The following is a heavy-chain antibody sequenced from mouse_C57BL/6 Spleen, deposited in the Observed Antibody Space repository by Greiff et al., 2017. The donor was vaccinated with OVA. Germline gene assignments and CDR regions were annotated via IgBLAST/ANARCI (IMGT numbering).Heavy chain of an antibody. D-gene: IGHD3-1*01. CDR1: GYTFTSYW. Sequence: VQLQQPGTELVKPGASVKLSCKASGYTFTSYWMHWVKQRPGQGLEWIGNINPSNGGTNYNEKFKSKATLTVDKSSSTAYMQLSSLTSEDSAVYYCAREGATDYWYFDVWGTGTTVTVSS. CDR2: INPSNGGT. J-gene: IGHJ1*03. CDR3: AREGATDYWYFDV. V-gene: IGHV1-53*01.